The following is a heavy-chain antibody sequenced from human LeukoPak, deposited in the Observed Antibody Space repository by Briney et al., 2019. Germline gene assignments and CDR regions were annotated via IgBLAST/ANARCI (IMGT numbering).Heavy chain of an antibody. J-gene: IGHJ4*02. CDR2: IKQDGSEK. D-gene: IGHD3-22*01. CDR3: AREPDSSGYYFDY. Sequence: PGGSLRLSRAASGFTFSNYWMNWVRQAPGKGLEWVANIKQDGSEKYYVDSVKGRFTISRDNAKNSLYLQMNSLRAEDTAVYYCAREPDSSGYYFDYWGQGTLVTVSS. CDR1: GFTFSNYW. V-gene: IGHV3-7*01.